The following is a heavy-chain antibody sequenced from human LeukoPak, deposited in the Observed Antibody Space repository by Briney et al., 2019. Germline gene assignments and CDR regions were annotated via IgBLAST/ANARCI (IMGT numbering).Heavy chain of an antibody. CDR2: ISGSGGST. D-gene: IGHD4-17*01. V-gene: IGHV3-23*01. Sequence: GGSLRLSCAASGFTFSSYTMNWVRQAPGKGLEWVSAISGSGGSTYYADSVKGRFTISRDNSKNTLYLQMNSLRAEDTAVYYCAKDNGDYTNWFDPWGQGTLVTVSS. J-gene: IGHJ5*02. CDR1: GFTFSSYT. CDR3: AKDNGDYTNWFDP.